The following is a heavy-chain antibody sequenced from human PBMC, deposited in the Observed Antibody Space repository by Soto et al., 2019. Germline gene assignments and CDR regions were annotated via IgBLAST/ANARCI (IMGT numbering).Heavy chain of an antibody. D-gene: IGHD3-22*01. V-gene: IGHV4-31*03. J-gene: IGHJ6*02. CDR2: IYYSGST. Sequence: QVQLQESGPGLVKPSQTLSLTCTVSGGSISSGGYYWSWIRQHPGKGLEWIGYIYYSGSTYYNPSLKSRVTISVDTSKNQFSLKLSSVTAADTAVYYCARSSITMIVVAPTPYYYGMDVWGQGTTVTVSS. CDR3: ARSSITMIVVAPTPYYYGMDV. CDR1: GGSISSGGYY.